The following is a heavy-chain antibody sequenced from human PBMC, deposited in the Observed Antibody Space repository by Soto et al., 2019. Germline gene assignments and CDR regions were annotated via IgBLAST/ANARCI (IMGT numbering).Heavy chain of an antibody. CDR1: GASFSGYY. Sequence: SETLSLTCAVYGASFSGYYWRWIRQPPGKGLEWIGEINHSGSTNYNPSLKSRVTISVDTSKNQFSLKLSSVTAADTAVYYCASQIAVAGTGGYYYYYGMDVWGQGTTVTVS. J-gene: IGHJ6*02. CDR3: ASQIAVAGTGGYYYYYGMDV. CDR2: INHSGST. D-gene: IGHD6-19*01. V-gene: IGHV4-34*01.